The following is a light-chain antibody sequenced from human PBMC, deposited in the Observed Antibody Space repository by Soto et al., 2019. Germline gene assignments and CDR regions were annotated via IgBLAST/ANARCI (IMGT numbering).Light chain of an antibody. CDR2: DNN. V-gene: IGLV1-51*01. CDR3: GTWDSSLSAYV. CDR1: SSNIGNSY. Sequence: QSVLTQPPSVSAAPGQKVTISCSGSSSNIGNSYVSWYQQLPGTAPKLLIYDNNKRPSGIPDRFSGSKSGTSATLGITGLQTGDEADYYCGTWDSSLSAYVFGTRTKVTVL. J-gene: IGLJ1*01.